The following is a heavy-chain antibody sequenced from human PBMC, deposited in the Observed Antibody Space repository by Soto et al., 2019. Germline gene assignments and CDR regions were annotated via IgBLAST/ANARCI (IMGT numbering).Heavy chain of an antibody. V-gene: IGHV1-69*01. J-gene: IGHJ6*02. CDR1: GGTFSSYA. CDR3: ARETNPPPIRYYYYYYGMDV. CDR2: IIPIFGTA. Sequence: QVQLVQSGAEVKKPGSSVKVSCKASGGTFSSYAISWVRQAPGQGLEWMGGIIPIFGTANYAQKFQGRVTITADESTSTAYMELSSLRSEDTAVYYCARETNPPPIRYYYYYYGMDVWGQGTTVTVSS.